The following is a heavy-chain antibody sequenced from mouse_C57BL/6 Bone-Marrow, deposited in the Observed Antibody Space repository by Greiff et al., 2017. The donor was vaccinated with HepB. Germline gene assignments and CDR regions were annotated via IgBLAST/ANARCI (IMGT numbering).Heavy chain of an antibody. V-gene: IGHV1-15*01. CDR3: TRRIYYYGSSLY. J-gene: IGHJ2*01. D-gene: IGHD1-1*01. CDR2: IDPETGGT. Sequence: VQLQQSGAELVRPGASVTLSCKASGYTFTDYEMHWVKQTPVHGLEWNGAIDPETGGTAYNQKFKGKAILTADKSSSTAYMELRSLTSEDSAVYYCTRRIYYYGSSLYWGQGTTLTVSS. CDR1: GYTFTDYE.